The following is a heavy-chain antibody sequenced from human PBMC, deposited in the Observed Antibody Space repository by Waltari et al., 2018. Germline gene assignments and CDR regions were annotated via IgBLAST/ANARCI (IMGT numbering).Heavy chain of an antibody. CDR1: DGSMTGHY. V-gene: IGHV4-59*11. D-gene: IGHD3-10*01. Sequence: QVQLQESGPGLVKPSETLSLTCTVSDGSMTGHYWSCIRQPPGKGLEWIGYIYYSGNTNYNPSLKSRVTISVDTSKTQFSLKLNSVTAADTALYYCARTSRAIDYYFDYWGQGTLVTVSS. CDR3: ARTSRAIDYYFDY. J-gene: IGHJ4*01. CDR2: IYYSGNT.